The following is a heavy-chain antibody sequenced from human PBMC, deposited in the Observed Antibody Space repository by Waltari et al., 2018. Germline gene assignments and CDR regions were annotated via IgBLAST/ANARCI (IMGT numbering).Heavy chain of an antibody. J-gene: IGHJ4*02. V-gene: IGHV3-23*01. CDR2: IIGSGSST. Sequence: EVQLLESGGGLEQPGGSLRLSCAASGFTFSSYAMNWVRQAPGKGLEWVSAIIGSGSSTNYADSVKGRFAISRDNSRNTLYLQMDSLRAEDTAVYFCASRSYTYGFDHWGQGTLVTVSS. CDR1: GFTFSSYA. CDR3: ASRSYTYGFDH. D-gene: IGHD5-18*01.